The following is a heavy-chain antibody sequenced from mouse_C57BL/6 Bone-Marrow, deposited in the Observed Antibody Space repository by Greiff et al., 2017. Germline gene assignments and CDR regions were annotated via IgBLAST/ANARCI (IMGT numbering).Heavy chain of an antibody. CDR3: ARITQITTVVAPSYYAMDY. V-gene: IGHV14-2*01. J-gene: IGHJ4*01. Sequence: EVQLQQSGAELVKPGASVKLSCTASGFNIKDYYMHWVKQRPEQGLEWIGRIDPEDGETNYAPQFQGTATITADTSSNTAYLQLSSLTSEDTAVYYCARITQITTVVAPSYYAMDYWGQGTSVTVSS. CDR2: IDPEDGET. CDR1: GFNIKDYY. D-gene: IGHD1-1*01.